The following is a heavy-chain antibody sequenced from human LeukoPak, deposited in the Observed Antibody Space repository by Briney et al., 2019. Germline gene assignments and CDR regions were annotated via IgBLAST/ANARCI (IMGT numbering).Heavy chain of an antibody. CDR3: ARVYSSSWAPFDY. Sequence: PSETLSLTCAVYGGSFSGYYWSWIRQPPGKGLEWIGEINHSGSTNYNPSLKSRVTISVDTSKNQFSLKLSSVTAPDTAVYYCARVYSSSWAPFDYWGQGTLVTVSS. CDR2: INHSGST. CDR1: GGSFSGYY. J-gene: IGHJ4*02. V-gene: IGHV4-34*01. D-gene: IGHD6-13*01.